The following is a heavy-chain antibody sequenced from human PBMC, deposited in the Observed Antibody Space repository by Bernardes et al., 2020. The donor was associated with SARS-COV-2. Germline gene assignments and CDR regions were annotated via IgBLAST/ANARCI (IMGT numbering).Heavy chain of an antibody. CDR1: GGSVSSSDW. Sequence: SETLSLTCAVSGGSVSSSDWWSWVRQPPGKGLEWIGEIHHTGGTNYNPSLKSRVTMSVDKSKKQFSLKLSSVTAADTAVYYCARAGWYRIDYWGQGTLVTVSS. CDR3: ARAGWYRIDY. J-gene: IGHJ4*02. V-gene: IGHV4-4*02. CDR2: IHHTGGT. D-gene: IGHD1-26*01.